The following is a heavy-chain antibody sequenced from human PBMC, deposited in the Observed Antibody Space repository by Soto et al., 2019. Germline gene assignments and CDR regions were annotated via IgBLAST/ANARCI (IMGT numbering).Heavy chain of an antibody. CDR3: ARDLPTRDV. Sequence: QVQLVQSGAEVKKPGASVKVSCKPSGYTFTSYGISWVRQAPGQRLEWMGWIRAYNGNTNYAQKLQGRVTMTTDTSTSTAYVDLRSLRSDDTAVYYCARDLPTRDVWGQGTTVTVSS. CDR2: IRAYNGNT. V-gene: IGHV1-18*01. J-gene: IGHJ6*02. CDR1: GYTFTSYG.